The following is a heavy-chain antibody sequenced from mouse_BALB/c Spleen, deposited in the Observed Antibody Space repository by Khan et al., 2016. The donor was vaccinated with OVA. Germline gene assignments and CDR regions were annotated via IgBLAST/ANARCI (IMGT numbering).Heavy chain of an antibody. J-gene: IGHJ1*01. Sequence: EVELVESGGGLVQPGESRKLSCAASGFTFSSFGIHWVRQAPKKGLEWVAYISSCSSTIYYVDTVKGRFTISRDNPKNTLFLQMTSLSSEDTAMYYCARSGGNFHWYFDVWGAGTSVTVSS. V-gene: IGHV5-17*02. CDR3: ARSGGNFHWYFDV. CDR1: GFTFSSFG. CDR2: ISSCSSTI. D-gene: IGHD2-1*01.